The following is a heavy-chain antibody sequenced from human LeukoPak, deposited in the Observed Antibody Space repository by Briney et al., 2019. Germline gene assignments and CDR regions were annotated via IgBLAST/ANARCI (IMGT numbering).Heavy chain of an antibody. CDR1: GGSISSYY. Sequence: PSETLSVTCTVSGGSISSYYWSWIRQPPGNGLEWIGYIYYGGSTNYNPSLKSRVTISVDTSKNQFSLKLSSVTAADTAVYYCARGYSSGWYAHWGQGTLVTVSS. CDR2: IYYGGST. V-gene: IGHV4-59*01. D-gene: IGHD6-19*01. CDR3: ARGYSSGWYAH. J-gene: IGHJ4*02.